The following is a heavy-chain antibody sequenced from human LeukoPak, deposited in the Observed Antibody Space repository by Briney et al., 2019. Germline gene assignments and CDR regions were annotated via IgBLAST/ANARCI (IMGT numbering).Heavy chain of an antibody. J-gene: IGHJ4*02. CDR3: ARGSSGYYPFDY. D-gene: IGHD3-22*01. Sequence: SETLSLTCTVSGGSISSYYWSWIRQPPGKGLKWIGYIYYSGSTNYSPSLKSRVTISVDTSKNQFSLKLSSVTAADTAVYYCARGSSGYYPFDYWGQGTLVTVSS. CDR1: GGSISSYY. CDR2: IYYSGST. V-gene: IGHV4-59*01.